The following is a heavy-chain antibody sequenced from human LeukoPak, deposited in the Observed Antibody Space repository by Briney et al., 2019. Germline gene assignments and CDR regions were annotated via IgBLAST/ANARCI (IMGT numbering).Heavy chain of an antibody. CDR1: GGSISSGSYY. Sequence: PSETLSLTCTVSGGSISSGSYYWSWIRQPAGKGLEWIGRIYTSGSTNYNPSLKSRVTISVDTSKNQFSLKLSSVTAADTAVYYCARDLYYYDSSGYYPNYYYYYYYMDVWGKGTTVTISS. CDR2: IYTSGST. D-gene: IGHD3-22*01. CDR3: ARDLYYYDSSGYYPNYYYYYYYMDV. J-gene: IGHJ6*03. V-gene: IGHV4-61*02.